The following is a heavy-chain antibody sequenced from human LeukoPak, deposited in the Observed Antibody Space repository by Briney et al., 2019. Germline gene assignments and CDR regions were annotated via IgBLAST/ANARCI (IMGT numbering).Heavy chain of an antibody. CDR1: GGSFSGYY. CDR2: IYYSGST. J-gene: IGHJ4*02. V-gene: IGHV4-31*11. Sequence: PSETLSLTCAVYGGSFSGYYWSWIRQHPGKGLEWIGYIYYSGSTYYNPSLKSRVTISVDTSKNQFSLKLSSVTAADTAVYYCARVGCSGGSCWPDYWGQGTLVTVSS. CDR3: ARVGCSGGSCWPDY. D-gene: IGHD2-15*01.